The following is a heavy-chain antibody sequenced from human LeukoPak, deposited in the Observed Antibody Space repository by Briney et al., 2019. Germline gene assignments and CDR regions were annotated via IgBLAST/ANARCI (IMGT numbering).Heavy chain of an antibody. CDR3: ARVGVVGGGNDPHFDY. D-gene: IGHD4-23*01. CDR2: ISGSGIST. J-gene: IGHJ4*02. V-gene: IGHV3-23*01. Sequence: GGSLRLSCAASGYTFHSHAMTWVRQAPGKGLEWVASISGSGISTYYADSVKGRFTISRDNAGDTVNLQMNSLRAEDTAVYYCARVGVVGGGNDPHFDYWGQGTLVTVSS. CDR1: GYTFHSHA.